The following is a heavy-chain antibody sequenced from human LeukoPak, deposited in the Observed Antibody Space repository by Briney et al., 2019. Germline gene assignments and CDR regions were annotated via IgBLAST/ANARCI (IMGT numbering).Heavy chain of an antibody. J-gene: IGHJ6*02. CDR1: GFTFSSYE. Sequence: GGSLRLSCAASGFTFSSYEMNWLRQARGKGLEWVSYISSSGSTKYYADSVRGRSTISRDNAKNSLYLQMNSLRAEDTAVYYCARVRSWFGEGMDVWGQGTTVTVSS. CDR3: ARVRSWFGEGMDV. CDR2: ISSSGSTK. V-gene: IGHV3-48*03. D-gene: IGHD3-10*01.